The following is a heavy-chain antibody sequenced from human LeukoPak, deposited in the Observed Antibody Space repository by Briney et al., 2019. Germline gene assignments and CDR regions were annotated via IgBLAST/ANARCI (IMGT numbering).Heavy chain of an antibody. D-gene: IGHD6-19*01. CDR3: ARELFSSLGSSGKYDN. V-gene: IGHV3-23*01. Sequence: GGSLRLSCAASGFTFSSYGMSWVRQAPGKGLEWVSAISGSGGSTYYADSVKGRFTISRDNSKNTLYLQMNSLRVEATATYYCARELFSSLGSSGKYDNWGQGNLVTVSS. CDR1: GFTFSSYG. CDR2: ISGSGGST. J-gene: IGHJ4*02.